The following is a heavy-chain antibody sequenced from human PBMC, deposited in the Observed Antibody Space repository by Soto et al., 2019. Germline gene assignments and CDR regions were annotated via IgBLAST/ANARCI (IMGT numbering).Heavy chain of an antibody. J-gene: IGHJ4*02. V-gene: IGHV3-66*01. CDR3: ARGLYSGWHYFDY. CDR1: GFTVSSNY. D-gene: IGHD5-12*01. CDR2: IYSGGST. Sequence: GGFLRLSCAASGFTVSSNYMSWVRQAPGKGLEWVSVIYSGGSTYYADSVKGRFTISRDNSKNTLYLQMNSLRAEDTAVYYCARGLYSGWHYFDYWGQGTLVTVSS.